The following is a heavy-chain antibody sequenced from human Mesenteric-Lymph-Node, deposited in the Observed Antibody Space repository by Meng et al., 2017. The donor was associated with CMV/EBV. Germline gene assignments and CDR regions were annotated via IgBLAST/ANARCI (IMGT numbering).Heavy chain of an antibody. CDR3: AKEVVPAAISSWFDP. D-gene: IGHD2-2*01. J-gene: IGHJ5*02. CDR2: INSDGSST. Sequence: GESLKISCAASGFTFSSYWMHWVRQAPGKGLVWVSRINSDGSSTSYADSVKGRFTISRDNAKNTLYLQMNSLRAEDTAVYYCAKEVVPAAISSWFDPWGQGTLVTVSS. V-gene: IGHV3-74*01. CDR1: GFTFSSYW.